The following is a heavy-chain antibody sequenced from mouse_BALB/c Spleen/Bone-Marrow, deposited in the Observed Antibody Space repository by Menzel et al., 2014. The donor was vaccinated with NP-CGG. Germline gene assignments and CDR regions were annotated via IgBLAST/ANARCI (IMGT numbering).Heavy chain of an antibody. CDR2: IRNKANGYTT. Sequence: DVMLVESGGGLVQPGGSLRLSCAPSGFTFTDYYMSWVRQPPGKALEWLGFIRNKANGYTTEYSASVKGRFTISRDNSQSILYLQMNTLRAEDSATYYCARYDVYYYFDYWGQGTTLTVSS. V-gene: IGHV7-3*02. CDR1: GFTFTDYY. J-gene: IGHJ2*01. D-gene: IGHD2-3*01. CDR3: ARYDVYYYFDY.